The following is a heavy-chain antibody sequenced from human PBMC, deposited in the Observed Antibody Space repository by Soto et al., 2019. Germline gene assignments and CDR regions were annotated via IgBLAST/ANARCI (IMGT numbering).Heavy chain of an antibody. D-gene: IGHD5-18*01. CDR2: INSDGRTA. CDR1: GFSISSYW. V-gene: IGHV3-74*03. J-gene: IGHJ6*02. CDR3: ARVTAMATFLFYGLDV. Sequence: EQLVESGGGLVQPGGSLRLSCAASGFSISSYWMNWVRQVPGKGLVWVARINSDGRTATYADSVKGRFTISRDNAKNTLFLQMHSLSAEDTALYYCARVTAMATFLFYGLDVWGQGTTVTVSS.